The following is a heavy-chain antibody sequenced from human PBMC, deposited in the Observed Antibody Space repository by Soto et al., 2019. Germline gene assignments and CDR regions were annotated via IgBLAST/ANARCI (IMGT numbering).Heavy chain of an antibody. V-gene: IGHV4-34*11. Sequence: SETLSLTCAVYGGSFSGYYWTWIRQPPGKGLEWIGSIYYSGTTYTNPSLRSQVAISLDTSKNHFSLTLSSVTAADTAVYYCARGPSGDKVHYWGQGALVTVSS. CDR3: ARGPSGDKVHY. J-gene: IGHJ4*02. D-gene: IGHD7-27*01. CDR2: IYYSGTT. CDR1: GGSFSGYY.